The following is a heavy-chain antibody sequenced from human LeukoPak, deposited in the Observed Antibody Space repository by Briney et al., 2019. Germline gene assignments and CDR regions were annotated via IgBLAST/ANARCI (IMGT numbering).Heavy chain of an antibody. J-gene: IGHJ4*02. D-gene: IGHD2-2*01. CDR1: GFIFSDYA. V-gene: IGHV3-23*01. CDR3: ASARVQYQLLSPSDY. CDR2: ISGSGGST. Sequence: PGRSLRLSCAASGFIFSDYAMSWFRQAPGKGLEWVSGISGSGGSTYYADSVKGRFTISRDNSKNTLYLQMNSLRAEDTAVYYCASARVQYQLLSPSDYWGQGTLVTVSS.